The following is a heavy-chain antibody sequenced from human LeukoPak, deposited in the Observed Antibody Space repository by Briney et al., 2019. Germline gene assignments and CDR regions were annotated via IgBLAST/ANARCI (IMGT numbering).Heavy chain of an antibody. D-gene: IGHD2/OR15-2a*01. CDR1: GGSVTSTNW. CDR2: VNVLGNT. CDR3: AREGGPFRPLDY. Sequence: SETLSLTCDVSGGSVTSTNWWTWVRQPPGKGLEWIGEVNVLGNTNYNPSLESRVTISIDKSENHVSLKLTSVTAADTAVYYCAREGGPFRPLDYSGQGTLATVSS. V-gene: IGHV4/OR15-8*02. J-gene: IGHJ4*02.